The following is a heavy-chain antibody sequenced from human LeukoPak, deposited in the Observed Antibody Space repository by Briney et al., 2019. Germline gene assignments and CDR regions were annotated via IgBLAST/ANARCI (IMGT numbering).Heavy chain of an antibody. J-gene: IGHJ5*02. CDR3: ARRRTYCSSTSCYTGAPFWFDP. CDR2: IIPIFGTA. CDR1: GGTFSSYA. V-gene: IGHV1-69*05. Sequence: ASVKVSCKASGGTFSSYAISWVRQAPGQGLEWMGGIIPIFGTANYAQKFQGRVTITTDESTSTAYMELSSLRSEDTAVYCCARRRTYCSSTSCYTGAPFWFDPWGQGTLVTVSS. D-gene: IGHD2-2*02.